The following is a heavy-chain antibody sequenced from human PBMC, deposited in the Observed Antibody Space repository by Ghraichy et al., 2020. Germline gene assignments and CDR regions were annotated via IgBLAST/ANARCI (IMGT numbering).Heavy chain of an antibody. Sequence: SETLSLTCTVSDGSFSSTSCYWGWIRQPPGKGLEWIGSIYYSGSTYYNPSLKSRVTISVDTSKNQFSLKLSSVTAADTAVYYCARHSPTFVVVPAALGWIDYWGQGSLVTVSS. V-gene: IGHV4-39*01. CDR2: IYYSGST. J-gene: IGHJ4*02. CDR3: ARHSPTFVVVPAALGWIDY. D-gene: IGHD2-2*01. CDR1: DGSFSSTSCY.